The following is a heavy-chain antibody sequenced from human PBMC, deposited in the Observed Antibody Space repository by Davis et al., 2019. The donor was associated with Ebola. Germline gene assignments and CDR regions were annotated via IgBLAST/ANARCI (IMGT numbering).Heavy chain of an antibody. CDR1: GRSFSGYY. D-gene: IGHD3-3*01. V-gene: IGHV4-34*01. CDR2: INHTGNT. Sequence: GSLRLSCAVSGRSFSGYYWSWIRQPPGKGLEWIGEINHTGNTNYNPSLKSRVTISVDRSKNQFSLKLTSVTAADTAVYYCARGTIFGVVTPDVWGQGTTVTVSS. CDR3: ARGTIFGVVTPDV. J-gene: IGHJ6*02.